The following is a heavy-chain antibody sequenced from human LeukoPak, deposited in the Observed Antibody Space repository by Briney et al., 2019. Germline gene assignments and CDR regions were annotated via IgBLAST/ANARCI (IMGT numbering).Heavy chain of an antibody. CDR3: ATSHDSAGND. CDR2: IRHDGNAK. D-gene: IGHD3-22*01. V-gene: IGHV3-7*01. CDR1: GFAFSDSW. Sequence: GGSLRLSCVASGFAFSDSWMSWVRQAPGKGLEWVANIRHDGNAKYYVPSVRGRFTISRDNAKNSLYLQMNSLTDEDTAVYYCATSHDSAGNDWGQGTLVTVSS. J-gene: IGHJ4*02.